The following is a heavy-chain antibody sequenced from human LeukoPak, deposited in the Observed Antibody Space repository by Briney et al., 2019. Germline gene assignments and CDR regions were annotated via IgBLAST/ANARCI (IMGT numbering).Heavy chain of an antibody. CDR2: FKTNSGQV. V-gene: IGHV3-23*01. CDR3: ARSVPDYTRFDY. D-gene: IGHD4-11*01. J-gene: IGHJ4*02. Sequence: GGSLRLSCVASGFTFSDYAMNWVRQAPGKGLEWVSTFKTNSGQVYHAESVRGRFTISRDNSKNTVYLQMSSLRAEDTALYYCARSVPDYTRFDYWGQGALVTASP. CDR1: GFTFSDYA.